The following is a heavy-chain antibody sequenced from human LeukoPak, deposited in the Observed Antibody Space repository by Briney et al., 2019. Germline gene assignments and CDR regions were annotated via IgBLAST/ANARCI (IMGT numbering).Heavy chain of an antibody. CDR2: IDYSGST. J-gene: IGHJ4*02. CDR3: ARAPGGWFGELLFPYYFDY. CDR1: GGSISSGGYY. Sequence: PSESLSLTCTVSGGSISSGGYYWSWLRQHPGQGLEWISYIDYSGSTYYNPSLKSRVTISVDTSKNQFSLKLSSVTAADTAVYYCARAPGGWFGELLFPYYFDYWGQGTLVTVSS. V-gene: IGHV4-31*03. D-gene: IGHD3-10*01.